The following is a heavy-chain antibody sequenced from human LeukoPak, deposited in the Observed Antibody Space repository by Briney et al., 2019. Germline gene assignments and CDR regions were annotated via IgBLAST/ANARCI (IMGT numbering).Heavy chain of an antibody. D-gene: IGHD2-15*01. CDR3: ARDQNYRGGSCGY. CDR2: ISSIGSTI. V-gene: IGHV3-11*04. J-gene: IGHJ4*02. Sequence: LSLTCTVSGGSISSYYWSWIRQAPGKGLGWVSYISSIGSTIYYADSVKGRFTISRDNAKNSLYLQMNSLRAEDTAVYYCARDQNYRGGSCGYWGQGTLVTVSS. CDR1: GGSISSYY.